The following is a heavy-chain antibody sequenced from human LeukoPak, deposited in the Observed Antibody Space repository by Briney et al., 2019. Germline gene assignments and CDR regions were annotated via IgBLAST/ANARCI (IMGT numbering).Heavy chain of an antibody. CDR3: ARPDSTTGY. CDR1: GFTFSSYE. J-gene: IGHJ4*02. Sequence: GGSLRLSCAASGFTFSSYEMNWVRQAPGKGLEWVSYISSSGSTIYYADSVKGRFTISRDNAKNSLYLQMNSLRAGDTAVYYCARPDSTTGYWGQGTLVTVSS. V-gene: IGHV3-48*03. CDR2: ISSSGSTI. D-gene: IGHD2-2*01.